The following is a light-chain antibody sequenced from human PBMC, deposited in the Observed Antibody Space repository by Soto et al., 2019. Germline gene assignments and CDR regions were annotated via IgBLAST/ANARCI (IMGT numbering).Light chain of an antibody. CDR1: QTISSW. Sequence: DIQMTQSPSTLSGSVGDRVTTTCWASQTISSWLAWYQQKPGKAPKLLIYKASTLKSGVPSRLRGSGYGTELTITISSMKTDDFATYYCQHYNSYSEAFGHGTKVDI. CDR2: KAS. CDR3: QHYNSYSEA. V-gene: IGKV1-5*03. J-gene: IGKJ1*01.